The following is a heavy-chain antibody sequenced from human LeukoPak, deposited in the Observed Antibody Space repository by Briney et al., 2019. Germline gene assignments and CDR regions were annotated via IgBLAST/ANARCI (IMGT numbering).Heavy chain of an antibody. J-gene: IGHJ4*02. CDR1: GYTFTGYY. D-gene: IGHD3-3*01. V-gene: IGHV1-2*02. CDR2: INPNSGGT. CDR3: ARYRRPYYDFWSGYFDY. Sequence: GASVKVSCKASGYTFTGYYMHWVRQAPGQGLEWMGWINPNSGGTNYAQKFQGRVTMTRDTSISTAYMELSRLRSDDTAVYYCARYRRPYYDFWSGYFDYWGQGTLVTVSS.